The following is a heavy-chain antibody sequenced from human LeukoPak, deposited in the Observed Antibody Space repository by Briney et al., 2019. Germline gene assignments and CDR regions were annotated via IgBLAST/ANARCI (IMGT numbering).Heavy chain of an antibody. D-gene: IGHD4-17*01. J-gene: IGHJ3*02. CDR2: INTDGSSI. Sequence: PGGSLRLSCAASGFTFSSYWMHWVRQAPGKGLVWVSRINTDGSSISHADSVKGRFTISRDNAKNTLYLQMNSLRAEDTAMYYCARDRATVTTSDAFDIWGQGTMVTVSS. V-gene: IGHV3-74*01. CDR3: ARDRATVTTSDAFDI. CDR1: GFTFSSYW.